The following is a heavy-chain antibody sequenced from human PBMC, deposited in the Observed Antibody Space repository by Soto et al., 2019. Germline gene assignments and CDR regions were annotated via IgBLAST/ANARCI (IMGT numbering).Heavy chain of an antibody. Sequence: GESLKISCKGSGYSFTSYWIGWVRQMPGKGLEWMGIIYPGDSDTRYSPSFQGQVTISADKFISTAYLQWSSLKASDTAMYYCASHDYYDSSGHYYGMDVWGQGTTVTVS. CDR3: ASHDYYDSSGHYYGMDV. J-gene: IGHJ6*02. CDR1: GYSFTSYW. V-gene: IGHV5-51*01. CDR2: IYPGDSDT. D-gene: IGHD3-22*01.